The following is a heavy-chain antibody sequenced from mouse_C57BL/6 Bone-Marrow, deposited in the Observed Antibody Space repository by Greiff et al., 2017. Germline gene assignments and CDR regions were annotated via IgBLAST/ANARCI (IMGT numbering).Heavy chain of an antibody. Sequence: VQLQQSGAELARPGASVKLSCKASGYTFTSYGISWVKQRTGQGLEWIGEIYPRSGNTYYNEKFKGKATLTADKSSSTAYMELSSLTSEDSAVYFCARSGNDYSWFAYWGQGTLVTVSA. CDR1: GYTFTSYG. V-gene: IGHV1-81*01. CDR3: ARSGNDYSWFAY. J-gene: IGHJ3*01. D-gene: IGHD2-4*01. CDR2: IYPRSGNT.